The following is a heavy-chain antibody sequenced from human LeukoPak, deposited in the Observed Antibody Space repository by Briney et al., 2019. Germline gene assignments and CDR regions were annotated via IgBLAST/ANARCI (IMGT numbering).Heavy chain of an antibody. CDR1: GGSISDYD. CDR2: IYSSGNT. D-gene: IGHD5-18*01. J-gene: IGHJ6*03. CDR3: ARTTEGGYTYGYFYYYYMDV. Sequence: SETLSLTCTVSGGSISDYDWTWIRQPAGKGLEWIGPIYSSGNTNYNPSLKSRVTISVDTSKNQFSLKLSSVTAADTAVYYCARTTEGGYTYGYFYYYYMDVWGKGTTVTISS. V-gene: IGHV4-4*07.